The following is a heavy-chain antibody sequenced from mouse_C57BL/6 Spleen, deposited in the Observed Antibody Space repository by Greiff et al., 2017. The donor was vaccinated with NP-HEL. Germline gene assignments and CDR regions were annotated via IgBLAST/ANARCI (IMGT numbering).Heavy chain of an antibody. CDR2: ISSGGSYT. J-gene: IGHJ2*01. Sequence: DVKLVESGGDLVKPGGSLKLSCAASGFTFSSYGMSWVRQTPDKRLEWVATISSGGSYTYYPDSVKGRFTISRDNAKNTLYLQMSSLKSEDTAMYYCARHDGPPPLGQVYYFDYWGQGTTLTVSS. V-gene: IGHV5-6*02. D-gene: IGHD2-3*01. CDR3: ARHDGPPPLGQVYYFDY. CDR1: GFTFSSYG.